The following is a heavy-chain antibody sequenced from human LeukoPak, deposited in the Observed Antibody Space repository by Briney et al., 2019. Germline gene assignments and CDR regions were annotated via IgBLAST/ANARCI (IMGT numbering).Heavy chain of an antibody. Sequence: TSETLSLTCAVYGVSFSGYYWSWIRQPPGKGLEWIGEINHSGSTNYNPSLKSRVTISVDTSKNQFSLKLSSVTAADTAVYYCARVSGWYLYYYYYGMDVWGQGTTITVSS. V-gene: IGHV4-34*01. CDR2: INHSGST. CDR3: ARVSGWYLYYYYYGMDV. J-gene: IGHJ6*02. D-gene: IGHD6-19*01. CDR1: GVSFSGYY.